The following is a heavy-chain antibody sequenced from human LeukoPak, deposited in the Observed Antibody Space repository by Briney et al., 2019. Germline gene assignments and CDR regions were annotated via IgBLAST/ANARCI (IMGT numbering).Heavy chain of an antibody. Sequence: SETLSLTRTVSGGSISTHYYSWIRQPAGKGLEWIGLIYSSGSTNYNPSLKSRVTMSVDTSKNQFSLKLSSVTAADTAVYYCARGGDYYDSSGYSYWGQGTLVTVSS. CDR2: IYSSGST. CDR3: ARGGDYYDSSGYSY. CDR1: GGSISTHY. D-gene: IGHD3-22*01. V-gene: IGHV4-4*07. J-gene: IGHJ4*02.